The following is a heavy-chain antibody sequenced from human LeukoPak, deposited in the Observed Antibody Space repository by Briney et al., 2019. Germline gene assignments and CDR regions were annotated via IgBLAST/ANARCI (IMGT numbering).Heavy chain of an antibody. CDR2: ISKDGSST. CDR3: AASALTISSGWFVY. V-gene: IGHV3-74*01. Sequence: GGSLRLSCAASGFTFSNYWMQWVRQTPKKGLVWLSRISKDGSSTVYADSVKGRFTISRDNAKNTLYLQMNSLRDEDTAVYYCAASALTISSGWFVYCGQGSLVTVSS. CDR1: GFTFSNYW. J-gene: IGHJ4*02. D-gene: IGHD6-19*01.